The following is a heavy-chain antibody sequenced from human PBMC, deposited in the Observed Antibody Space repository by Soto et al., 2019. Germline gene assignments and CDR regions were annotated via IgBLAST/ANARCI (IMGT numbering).Heavy chain of an antibody. Sequence: QVQLQESGPGLVKPSGTLSLTCAVSGGSISSSSWWSWVRQPPGKGLEWIGEIYHSGSTNYNTSLKSRVTISVDKSKTQFSLKVTSVTAADTAGYYCARVSGSYYYGMDVWGQGTTVTVSS. CDR1: GGSISSSSW. V-gene: IGHV4-4*02. CDR2: IYHSGST. J-gene: IGHJ6*02. CDR3: ARVSGSYYYGMDV.